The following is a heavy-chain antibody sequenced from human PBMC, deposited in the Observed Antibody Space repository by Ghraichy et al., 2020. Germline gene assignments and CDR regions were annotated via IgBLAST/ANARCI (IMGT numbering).Heavy chain of an antibody. J-gene: IGHJ4*02. CDR3: ARYSIYHLFSDS. CDR1: GFTFSDYG. CDR2: IWNDGSNK. D-gene: IGHD2-15*01. Sequence: GGSLRLSCVGSGFTFSDYGTHWVRQAPGKGLEWVAVIWNDGSNKYYAESVERRFTVSRDNSKNMVYLQMNRATAEDTGVYFCARYSIYHLFSDSWGQGTLVTVSS. V-gene: IGHV3-33*08.